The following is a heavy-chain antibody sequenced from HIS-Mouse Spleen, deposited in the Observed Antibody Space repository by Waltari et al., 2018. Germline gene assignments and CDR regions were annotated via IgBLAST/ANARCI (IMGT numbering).Heavy chain of an antibody. J-gene: IGHJ2*01. Sequence: QLQLQESGPGLVKPSETLSLTCTVSGCSISSSSYYCGWIRQPPGKGLGWIGSIYYSGSTYYNPSLKSRVTISVDTSKNQFSLKLSSVTAADTAVYYCAREIPYSSSWYDWYFDLWGRGTLVTVSS. CDR1: GCSISSSSYY. CDR3: AREIPYSSSWYDWYFDL. V-gene: IGHV4-39*07. D-gene: IGHD6-13*01. CDR2: IYYSGST.